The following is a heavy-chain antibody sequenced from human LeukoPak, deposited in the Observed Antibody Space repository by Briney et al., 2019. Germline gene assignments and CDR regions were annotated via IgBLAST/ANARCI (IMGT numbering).Heavy chain of an antibody. CDR3: ARHGTIFGVVIHGLYYFGY. D-gene: IGHD3-3*01. J-gene: IGHJ4*02. CDR2: IYYSGST. CDR1: GGSISSSGYY. Sequence: SETLSLTCTVSGGSISSSGYYWGWIRQPPGKGLEWIGSIYYSGSTYYNPSLKSRVTISVDTSKNQFSLKLSSVTAADTAVYYCARHGTIFGVVIHGLYYFGYWGQGTLVTVSS. V-gene: IGHV4-39*01.